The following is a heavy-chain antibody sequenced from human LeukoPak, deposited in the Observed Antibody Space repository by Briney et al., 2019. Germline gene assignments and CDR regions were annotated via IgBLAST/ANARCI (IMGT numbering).Heavy chain of an antibody. CDR3: ARDPTLTDDL. CDR2: ISSSSYYI. J-gene: IGHJ2*01. Sequence: PGGSLILSCAASGFTFGSYSMNWVRQAPGKGLEWVSSISSSSYYIYYADSVKGRFTISRDNAKNSLYLQMNSLRAEDTAVYYCARDPTLTDDLWGRGTLVTVSS. CDR1: GFTFGSYS. D-gene: IGHD4/OR15-4a*01. V-gene: IGHV3-21*01.